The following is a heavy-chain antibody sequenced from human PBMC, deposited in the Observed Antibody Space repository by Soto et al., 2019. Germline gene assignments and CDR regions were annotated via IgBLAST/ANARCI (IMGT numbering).Heavy chain of an antibody. J-gene: IGHJ6*02. V-gene: IGHV1-8*01. CDR1: GYTFTSYD. Sequence: GASVKVSCKASGYTFTSYDINWVRQATGQGLEWTGWMNPNSGNTGYAQKFQGRVTMTRNTSISTAYMELSSLRSEDTAVYYCARGSYYDFWSGYESRPPGYYYYGMDVWGQGTTVTVSS. CDR2: MNPNSGNT. D-gene: IGHD3-3*01. CDR3: ARGSYYDFWSGYESRPPGYYYYGMDV.